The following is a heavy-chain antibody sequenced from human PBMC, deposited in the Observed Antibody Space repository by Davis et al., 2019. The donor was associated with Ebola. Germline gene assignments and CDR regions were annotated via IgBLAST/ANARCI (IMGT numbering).Heavy chain of an antibody. CDR1: GGSFSGYY. J-gene: IGHJ5*02. Sequence: SETLSLTCAVYGGSFSGYYWSWIRQPPGKGLEWTGSIYHSGTTYYNPSLRSRVTISVDTSKNQFSLKLTSVTAADTAMYYCARQGYCNSTSCNNWFDPWGQGTLVTVSS. V-gene: IGHV4-34*01. CDR2: IYHSGTT. D-gene: IGHD2-2*01. CDR3: ARQGYCNSTSCNNWFDP.